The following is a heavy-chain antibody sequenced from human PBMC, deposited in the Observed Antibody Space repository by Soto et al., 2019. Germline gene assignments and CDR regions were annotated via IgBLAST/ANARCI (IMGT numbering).Heavy chain of an antibody. V-gene: IGHV3-30-3*01. CDR3: AREFPQTARPPYFDY. D-gene: IGHD6-6*01. J-gene: IGHJ4*02. CDR1: GFTFSSYA. Sequence: GGSLRLSCAASGFTFSSYAMHWVRQAPGKGLEWVAVISYDGSNKYYADSVKGRFTISRDNSKNTLYLQMNSLRAEDTAVYYCAREFPQTARPPYFDYWGQGTLVTVSS. CDR2: ISYDGSNK.